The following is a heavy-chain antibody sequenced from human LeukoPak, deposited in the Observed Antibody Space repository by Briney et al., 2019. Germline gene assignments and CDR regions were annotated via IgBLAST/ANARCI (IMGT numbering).Heavy chain of an antibody. V-gene: IGHV3-30*02. CDR3: AKDYLYSYGSSFDY. Sequence: PGGSLRLSCAASGFTFSSYGMHWVRQAPGKGLEWVAFIRYDGSNKYYADSVKGRFTIPRDNSKNTLYLQMNSLRAEDTAVYYCAKDYLYSYGSSFDYWGQGTLVTVSS. CDR1: GFTFSSYG. J-gene: IGHJ4*02. CDR2: IRYDGSNK. D-gene: IGHD5-18*01.